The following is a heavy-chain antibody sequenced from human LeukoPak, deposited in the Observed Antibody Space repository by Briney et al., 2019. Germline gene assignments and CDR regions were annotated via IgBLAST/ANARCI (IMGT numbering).Heavy chain of an antibody. D-gene: IGHD5-18*01. Sequence: ASETLSLTCTVSGYSISSAYQWGWIRQPPGKGLDWIGIIFQNGNTYYNPSLESRVTISMDTSKKQFSLNLRSVTAADTAVYYCVGDGYSYEHLGRWGRGTLVTVSS. CDR1: GYSISSAYQ. CDR2: IFQNGNT. J-gene: IGHJ4*02. V-gene: IGHV4-38-2*02. CDR3: VGDGYSYEHLGR.